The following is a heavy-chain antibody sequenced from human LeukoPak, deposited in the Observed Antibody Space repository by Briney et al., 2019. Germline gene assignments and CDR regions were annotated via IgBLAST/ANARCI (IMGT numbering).Heavy chain of an antibody. CDR1: GGSISSYY. V-gene: IGHV4-59*01. CDR3: ARDKYCSGGRCYYGFDP. CDR2: IYYSGST. Sequence: SDTLSLTCTVSGGSISSYYWNWIRQPPGKGLEWIGYIYYSGSTNYNPSLKSRVTISVDTSKNQFSLKLSSVTAADTAVYYCARDKYCSGGRCYYGFDPWGQGTLVTVSS. J-gene: IGHJ5*02. D-gene: IGHD2-15*01.